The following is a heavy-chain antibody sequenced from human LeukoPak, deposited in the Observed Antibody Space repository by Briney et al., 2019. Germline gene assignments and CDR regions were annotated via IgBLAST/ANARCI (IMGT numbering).Heavy chain of an antibody. J-gene: IGHJ5*02. Sequence: SETLSLTCTVSGGSISSSSYYWGWIRQPPGKGQEWIGNIYPSGTTYYNPSLKTRVTISVDTSKNQFSLKLSSVTAADTAVYFCARAYSSSWYFNWFDPWGQGTLVTVSS. V-gene: IGHV4-39*07. CDR1: GGSISSSSYY. D-gene: IGHD6-13*01. CDR2: IYPSGTT. CDR3: ARAYSSSWYFNWFDP.